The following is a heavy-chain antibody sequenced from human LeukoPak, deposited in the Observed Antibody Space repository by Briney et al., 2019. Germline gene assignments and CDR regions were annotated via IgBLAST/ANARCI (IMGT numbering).Heavy chain of an antibody. CDR2: IDPSDSYT. Sequence: GESLKISCKGSGYSFTSYWIRWVRQMPGKGLERRGRIDPSDSYTNYSPSFQGHVTISADKSISTAYLQWSSLKASDTAMYYCARHSYGSGSYYYYYGMDVWGKGTTVTVSS. CDR3: ARHSYGSGSYYYYYGMDV. J-gene: IGHJ6*04. V-gene: IGHV5-10-1*01. D-gene: IGHD3-10*01. CDR1: GYSFTSYW.